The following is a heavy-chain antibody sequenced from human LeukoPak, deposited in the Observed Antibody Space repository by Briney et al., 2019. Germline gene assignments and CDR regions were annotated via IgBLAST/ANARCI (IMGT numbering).Heavy chain of an antibody. D-gene: IGHD3-10*01. CDR1: GFTFSSYS. CDR3: AKGGLWFGELLYDY. V-gene: IGHV3-21*04. J-gene: IGHJ4*02. CDR2: FTSRSGTI. Sequence: GGSLRLSCVASGFTFSSYSMNWVRQAPGKGLEWVSSFTSRSGTIYYADSVKGRFTISRDNSKNTLYLQLNSLRAEDTAVYYCAKGGLWFGELLYDYWGQGTLVTVSS.